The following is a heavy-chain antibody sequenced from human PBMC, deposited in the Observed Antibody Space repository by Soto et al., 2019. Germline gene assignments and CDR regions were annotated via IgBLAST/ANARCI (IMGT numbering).Heavy chain of an antibody. V-gene: IGHV1-69*02. CDR2: IIPILGIA. D-gene: IGHD5-12*01. Sequence: QVQLVQSGAEVKKPGSSVKVSCKASGGTFSSYTISWVRQAPGQGLEWMGRIIPILGIANYAQKFQGRVTIPGDKPTSTASRGRSSLRSEARAVYYCARGGQGGSSQTPLAYWGQEPWSPSPQ. CDR3: ARGGQGGSSQTPLAY. CDR1: GGTFSSYT. J-gene: IGHJ4*01.